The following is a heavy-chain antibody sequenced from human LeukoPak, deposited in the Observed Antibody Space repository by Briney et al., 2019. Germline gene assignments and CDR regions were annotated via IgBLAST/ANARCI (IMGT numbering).Heavy chain of an antibody. V-gene: IGHV3-7*05. CDR1: GFTFSSNW. J-gene: IGHJ3*02. CDR2: IKQDGTEK. Sequence: PGGSLRLSCAASGFTFSSNWMSWVRQAPGKGLEWVANIKQDGTEKYYVDSVRGRFTISRDNAKNSLYLQMNSLRAEDTAVYYCASKALRAVDIWGQGTMVTVSS. CDR3: ASKALRAVDI. D-gene: IGHD2-15*01.